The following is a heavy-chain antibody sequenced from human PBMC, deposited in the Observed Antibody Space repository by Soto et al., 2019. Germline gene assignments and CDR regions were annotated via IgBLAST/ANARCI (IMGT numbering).Heavy chain of an antibody. V-gene: IGHV4-59*12. CDR1: GGSISNYY. D-gene: IGHD6-25*01. CDR2: IYYSGST. J-gene: IGHJ4*02. Sequence: SETLSLTCIVSGGSISNYYWSWIRQPPGKGLEWIGSIYYSGSTYYNPSLKSRVTMSVDTSKNQVSLELSSATVADTAVYYCVRGTDLYKCGFWGQGTLVTVSS. CDR3: VRGTDLYKCGF.